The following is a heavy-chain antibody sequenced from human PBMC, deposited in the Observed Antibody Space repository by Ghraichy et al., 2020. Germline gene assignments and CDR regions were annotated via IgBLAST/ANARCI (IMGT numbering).Heavy chain of an antibody. V-gene: IGHV4-59*01. CDR3: ARVEDSSSWFGDNWFDP. CDR1: GGSISSYY. D-gene: IGHD6-13*01. CDR2: IYYSGST. J-gene: IGHJ5*02. Sequence: SETLSLTCTVSGGSISSYYWSWIRQPPGKGLEWIGYIYYSGSTNYNPSLKSRVTISVDTSKNQFSLKLSSVTAADTAVYYCARVEDSSSWFGDNWFDPWGQGTLVTVSS.